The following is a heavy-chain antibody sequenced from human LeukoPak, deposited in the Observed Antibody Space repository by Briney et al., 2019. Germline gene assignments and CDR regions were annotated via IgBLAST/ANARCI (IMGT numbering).Heavy chain of an antibody. CDR1: GFTFSSYA. J-gene: IGHJ4*02. CDR3: ARGPFLGV. CDR2: ISYDGSNK. V-gene: IGHV3-30-3*01. Sequence: GGSLRLSCAASGFTFSSYAMHWVRQAPGKGLEWVAVISYDGSNKYYADSVKGRFTISRDNSKNTLYLQMSSLRAEDTAVYYCARGPFLGVWGQGTLVTVSS. D-gene: IGHD3-10*01.